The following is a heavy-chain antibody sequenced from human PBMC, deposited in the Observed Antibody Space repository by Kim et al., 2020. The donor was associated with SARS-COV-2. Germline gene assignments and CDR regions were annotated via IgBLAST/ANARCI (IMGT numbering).Heavy chain of an antibody. CDR2: ISYDGSNK. V-gene: IGHV3-30*04. CDR3: ARWDIVATFDY. Sequence: GGSLRLSCAASGFTFSSYAMHWVRQAPGKGLEWVAVISYDGSNKYYADSVKGRFTISRDNSKNTLYLQMNSLRAEDTAVYYCARWDIVATFDYWGQGTLVTVSS. D-gene: IGHD5-12*01. J-gene: IGHJ4*02. CDR1: GFTFSSYA.